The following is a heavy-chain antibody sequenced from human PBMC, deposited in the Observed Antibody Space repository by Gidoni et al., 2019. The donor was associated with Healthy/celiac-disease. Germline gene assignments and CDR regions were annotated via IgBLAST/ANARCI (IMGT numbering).Heavy chain of an antibody. CDR1: GLPFSRYG. CDR3: AKEWTKPHRASYSSSWYFDAFDI. J-gene: IGHJ3*02. D-gene: IGHD6-13*01. CDR2: ISNDGSNK. Sequence: QVQLVESGGGVVQPGRSLRRSCAASGLPFSRYGRHWFRPAPGKGLEWVAVISNDGSNKYYADSVKGRFTISRDNSKNKLYLQMISLRVEETAVYYCAKEWTKPHRASYSSSWYFDAFDIWGQGTMVTVSS. V-gene: IGHV3-30*18.